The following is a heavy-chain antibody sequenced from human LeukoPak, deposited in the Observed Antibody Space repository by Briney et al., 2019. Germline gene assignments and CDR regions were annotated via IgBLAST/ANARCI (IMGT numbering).Heavy chain of an antibody. V-gene: IGHV3-23*01. J-gene: IGHJ5*01. Sequence: AGGSLRLSCAASGFTFSSYAMTWVRQAPGKGLEWVSSIRGDAGSTYYADSLRGRFSISRDNSKNTLYLQMNSLIADDTSVYYCAKDVLHDGSVYYANYLDSWGHGTLVTVSS. D-gene: IGHD3-22*01. CDR1: GFTFSSYA. CDR3: AKDVLHDGSVYYANYLDS. CDR2: IRGDAGST.